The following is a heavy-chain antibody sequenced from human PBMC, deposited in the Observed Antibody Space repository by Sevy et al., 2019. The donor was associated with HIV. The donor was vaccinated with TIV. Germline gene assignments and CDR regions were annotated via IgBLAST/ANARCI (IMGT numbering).Heavy chain of an antibody. CDR2: ISPYNGYT. V-gene: IGHV1-18*01. CDR3: ARDDTYSDPARYHYSYMDV. J-gene: IGHJ6*03. Sequence: ASVKVSCKASGYLFISYGINWVRQAPGQGLEWMGWISPYNGYTNSAQKFQDRVTLTTDTSTSTAYMELRSLRSDDTAVYYCARDDTYSDPARYHYSYMDVWGKATTVTVSS. CDR1: GYLFISYG. D-gene: IGHD1-26*01.